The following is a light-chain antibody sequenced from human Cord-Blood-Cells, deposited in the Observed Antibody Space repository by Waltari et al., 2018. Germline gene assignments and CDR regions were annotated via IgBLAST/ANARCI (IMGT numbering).Light chain of an antibody. Sequence: DIQMTQSPSSVSASVGDRVTITCRASQGISSWLTWYQQKPGKAPKLLIYAASSLQSGVPSRCSGSGYVTDITLTISSLQPEAFATYHCHQTHSFTFGGGTKVEIK. CDR1: QGISSW. J-gene: IGKJ4*01. CDR2: AAS. V-gene: IGKV1D-12*01. CDR3: HQTHSFT.